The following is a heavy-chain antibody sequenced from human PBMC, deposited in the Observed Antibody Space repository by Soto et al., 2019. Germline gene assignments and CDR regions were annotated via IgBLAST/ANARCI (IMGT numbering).Heavy chain of an antibody. D-gene: IGHD1-26*01. Sequence: EVQLLESGGGLLQPGGSLRLSCAASGFTFSTYATSWVHQAPGRGLEWVSAISSGGTNTYYADSVKGRFTISRDNSKNTLYLQMNSLRAEDTAVYYCVFRVGRDYWGQGTLVTVSS. CDR2: ISSGGTNT. J-gene: IGHJ4*02. CDR3: VFRVGRDY. V-gene: IGHV3-23*01. CDR1: GFTFSTYA.